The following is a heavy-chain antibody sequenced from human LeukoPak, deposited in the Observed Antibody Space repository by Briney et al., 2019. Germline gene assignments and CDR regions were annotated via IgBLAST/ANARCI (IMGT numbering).Heavy chain of an antibody. CDR3: ARDLRNWDGGAYFDY. J-gene: IGHJ4*02. D-gene: IGHD1-1*01. Sequence: PGGSLRLSCAASGFTFSIYSMNWVRQAPGKGLEWVSSISSSSSYIYYTDSVKGRFTISRDNAKNSLSLQMNRLRAEDTAVYYCARDLRNWDGGAYFDYWGQGTLVTVSS. CDR1: GFTFSIYS. CDR2: ISSSSSYI. V-gene: IGHV3-21*01.